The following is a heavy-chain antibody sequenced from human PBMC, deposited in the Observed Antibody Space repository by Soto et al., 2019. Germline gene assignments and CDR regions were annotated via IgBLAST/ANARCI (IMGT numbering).Heavy chain of an antibody. D-gene: IGHD2-15*01. CDR3: ARDKNCSGGSCYEGSMDV. V-gene: IGHV3-33*01. CDR2: IWYDGSNK. J-gene: IGHJ6*02. Sequence: QVQLVESGGGVVQPGRSLRLSCAASGFTFSSYGMHWVRQAPGKGLEWVAVIWYDGSNKYYADSVKGRFTISRDNSKNTLNLQMNSLRAEDTAVYYCARDKNCSGGSCYEGSMDVWGQGTTVTVSS. CDR1: GFTFSSYG.